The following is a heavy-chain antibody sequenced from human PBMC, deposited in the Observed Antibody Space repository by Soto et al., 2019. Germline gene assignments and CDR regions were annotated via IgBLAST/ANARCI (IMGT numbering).Heavy chain of an antibody. D-gene: IGHD4-17*01. Sequence: ASVKVSCKASGYSFTSYDINWVRQATGQGLEWMGWMNPNSGNTGYAQKFQGRVTMTRNTSLTTVYMELSSLRSEDTAVYYCARDLDYGGNSETFDIWGQGTMVTVSS. J-gene: IGHJ3*02. V-gene: IGHV1-8*01. CDR2: MNPNSGNT. CDR3: ARDLDYGGNSETFDI. CDR1: GYSFTSYD.